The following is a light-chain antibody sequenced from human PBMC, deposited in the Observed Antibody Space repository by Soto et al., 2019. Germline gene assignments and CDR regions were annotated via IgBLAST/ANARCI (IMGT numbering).Light chain of an antibody. CDR3: SSYTSSSTVV. CDR1: SIDIGGYNY. J-gene: IGLJ2*01. Sequence: QSALTQPASVSGSPGQSITISCTGTSIDIGGYNYVSWYQQHPGKAPKLMIYDVSNRPSGVSNRFSGSKSGNTASLTISGLQAEDEAVYYCSSYTSSSTVVFGGGTKLTVL. CDR2: DVS. V-gene: IGLV2-14*01.